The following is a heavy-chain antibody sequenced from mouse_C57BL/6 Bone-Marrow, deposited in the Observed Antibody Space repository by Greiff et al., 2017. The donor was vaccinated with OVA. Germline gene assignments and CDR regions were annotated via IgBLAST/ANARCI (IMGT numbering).Heavy chain of an antibody. CDR3: ARVWLRRKSWYFDV. J-gene: IGHJ1*03. D-gene: IGHD2-2*01. Sequence: QVQLKQSGAELARPGASVKLSCKASGYTFTSYGISWVKQRTGQGLEWIGEIYPRSGNTYYTEKFKGKATLTADKSSSTAYMELRSLTSEDAAVYFCARVWLRRKSWYFDVWGTGTTVTVSS. CDR1: GYTFTSYG. CDR2: IYPRSGNT. V-gene: IGHV1-81*01.